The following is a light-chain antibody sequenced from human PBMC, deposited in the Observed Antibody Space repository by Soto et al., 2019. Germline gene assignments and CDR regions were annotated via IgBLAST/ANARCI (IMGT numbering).Light chain of an antibody. CDR1: GSDVGAYNL. V-gene: IGLV2-23*02. Sequence: QSVLTQPASLSGSPGQSITISCAGTGSDVGAYNLVSWYQQHPGKAPKLIISEVNTRPSGISNRFSGSKSGETASLTIPGPRAEAGVNFFGCTFAGTVVYVCGIGTKATAL. CDR3: CTFAGTVVYV. CDR2: EVN. J-gene: IGLJ1*01.